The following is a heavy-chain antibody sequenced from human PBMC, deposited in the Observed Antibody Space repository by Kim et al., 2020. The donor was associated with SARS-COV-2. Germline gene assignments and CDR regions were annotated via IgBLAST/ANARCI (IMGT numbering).Heavy chain of an antibody. V-gene: IGHV3-64D*09. D-gene: IGHD3-22*01. CDR3: VKDLDDSSGYYGLDY. Sequence: DSVKGRFTIARDNSKNTLYLQMSSLRAEETAVYYCVKDLDDSSGYYGLDYWGQGTLVTVSS. J-gene: IGHJ4*02.